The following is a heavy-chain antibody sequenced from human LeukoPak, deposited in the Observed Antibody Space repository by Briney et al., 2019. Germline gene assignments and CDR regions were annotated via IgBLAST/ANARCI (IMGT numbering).Heavy chain of an antibody. D-gene: IGHD2-2*01. CDR3: ASDQLPHFDY. Sequence: SETLSLTCSVSGGSISSYYWSWIRQPAGKGPEWIGRIYTSGSTNYNPSLKSRVTMSVDTSKNQFSLKLSSVTAADTAVYYCASDQLPHFDYWGQGTLVTVSS. CDR1: GGSISSYY. V-gene: IGHV4-4*07. CDR2: IYTSGST. J-gene: IGHJ4*02.